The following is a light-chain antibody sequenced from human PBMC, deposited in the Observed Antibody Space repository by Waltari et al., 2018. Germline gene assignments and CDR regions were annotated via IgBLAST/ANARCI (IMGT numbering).Light chain of an antibody. CDR3: QQSYNLPRT. Sequence: VTITCRASQNIINYLNWYQQIPGKAPKILIYTASSLKNGVPSRFSGSGSGTDFTLTISSLQPEDFATYYCQQSYNLPRTFGQGTKVEIK. CDR2: TAS. J-gene: IGKJ1*01. CDR1: QNIINY. V-gene: IGKV1-39*01.